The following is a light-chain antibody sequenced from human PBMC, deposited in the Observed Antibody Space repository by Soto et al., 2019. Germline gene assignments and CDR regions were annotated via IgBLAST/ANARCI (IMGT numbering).Light chain of an antibody. CDR1: QDITNY. CDR2: DAS. V-gene: IGKV1-33*01. Sequence: DIQMTQSPSSLSASVGDRVTITCQASQDITNYLNWYQHKPGKAPKLLIYDASNLETGVPSRFSGSGSGTRFTFTISSLQPEDIATYYCQQYGNHITFGQGTRLEIK. J-gene: IGKJ5*01. CDR3: QQYGNHIT.